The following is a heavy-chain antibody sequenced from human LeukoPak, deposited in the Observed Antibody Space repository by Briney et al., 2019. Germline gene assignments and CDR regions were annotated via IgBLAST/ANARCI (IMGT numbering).Heavy chain of an antibody. CDR3: ARGSITMVRGVLLDAFDI. CDR2: INPNSGGT. V-gene: IGHV1-2*02. D-gene: IGHD3-10*01. Sequence: VASVKVSCKASGYTFTGYYMHWVRQAPGQGLEWMGWINPNSGGTNYAQKFQGRVTMTRDTSISTAYMELSRLGSDDTAVYYCARGSITMVRGVLLDAFDIWGQGTMVTVSS. CDR1: GYTFTGYY. J-gene: IGHJ3*02.